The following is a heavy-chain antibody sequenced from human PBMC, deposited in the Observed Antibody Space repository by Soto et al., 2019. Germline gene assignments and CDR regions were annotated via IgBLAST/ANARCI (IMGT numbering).Heavy chain of an antibody. CDR3: ARDGVRLERSETHFDY. CDR1: GFTFDDYT. V-gene: IGHV3-20*01. J-gene: IGHJ4*02. Sequence: EVQLVESGGGVVRPGGSLRLSCAASGFTFDDYTMNWVRLVPGKGLEWVAGIDWNGGSTGYVDSVRGRFTISRDNAKKSLYLHMSSLRAEDTAFYHCARDGVRLERSETHFDYWGQGTLVTVSS. D-gene: IGHD1-1*01. CDR2: IDWNGGST.